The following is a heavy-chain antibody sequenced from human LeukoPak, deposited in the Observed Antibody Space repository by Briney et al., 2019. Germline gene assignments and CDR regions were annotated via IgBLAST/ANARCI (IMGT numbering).Heavy chain of an antibody. V-gene: IGHV4-59*01. CDR2: IYYTGST. CDR1: GGAISTYY. CDR3: ARWVPAATFDY. D-gene: IGHD2-2*01. Sequence: SETLSLTCTVSGGAISTYYWSWIRQTPGMGLEWIGYIYYTGSTNYNPSLKSRVTISVDTSKNQFSLKLSSVTAADTAVYYCARWVPAATFDYWGQGTLVTVSS. J-gene: IGHJ4*02.